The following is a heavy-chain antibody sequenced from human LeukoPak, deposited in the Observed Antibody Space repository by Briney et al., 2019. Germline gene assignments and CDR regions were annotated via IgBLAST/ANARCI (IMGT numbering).Heavy chain of an antibody. D-gene: IGHD3-10*01. J-gene: IGHJ4*02. CDR1: GFTVSSNY. CDR3: ARGTVTMVDY. CDR2: IYSGCST. Sequence: PGGSLRLSCAASGFTVSSNYMSWVRQAPGRGLEWVSVIYSGCSTYYADSAKGRFTISRDNSKNTLFLQMNSLRAGDTAVYYCARGTVTMVDYWGQGTLVTVSS. V-gene: IGHV3-66*01.